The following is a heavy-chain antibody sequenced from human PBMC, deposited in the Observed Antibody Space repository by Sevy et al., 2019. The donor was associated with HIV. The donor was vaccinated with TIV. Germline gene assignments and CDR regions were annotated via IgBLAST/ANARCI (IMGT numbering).Heavy chain of an antibody. CDR1: GFTFSSYA. CDR2: ISYDGSNK. D-gene: IGHD3-10*01. Sequence: GGSLRLSCAASGFTFSSYAMHWVRQAPGKGLEWVAVISYDGSNKYYADSVKGRFTISRDNSKNTLYLQMNRLRAEDTAVYYCARASDVLLWFGEPLGGYFDYWGQGTLVTVSS. V-gene: IGHV3-30-3*01. J-gene: IGHJ4*02. CDR3: ARASDVLLWFGEPLGGYFDY.